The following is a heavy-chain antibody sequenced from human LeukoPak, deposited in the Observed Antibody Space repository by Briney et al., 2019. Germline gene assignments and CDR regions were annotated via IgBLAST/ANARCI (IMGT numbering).Heavy chain of an antibody. D-gene: IGHD3-10*01. CDR3: AKSYYGSGSHYTPFDY. CDR1: GFTLSSYG. CDR2: IRYDGTNT. V-gene: IGHV3-30*02. J-gene: IGHJ4*02. Sequence: GGSLRLSCEASGFTLSSYGMHWVRQAPGKGMAWVAFIRYDGTNTYYADSVKGRFTISRDNSKNTLYLQMNSLRAEDTAVYYCAKSYYGSGSHYTPFDYWGQGILVAVSS.